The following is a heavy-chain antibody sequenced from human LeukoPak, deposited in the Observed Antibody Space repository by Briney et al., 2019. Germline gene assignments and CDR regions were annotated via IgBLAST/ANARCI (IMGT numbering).Heavy chain of an antibody. V-gene: IGHV4-59*08. CDR1: GGSISSYY. CDR3: ARQVAGIVVY. J-gene: IGHJ4*02. Sequence: PSETLSLTCTVSGGSISSYYWSWIRQPPGKGLEWIGYIYYSGSTNYNPSLKSRVTISVGTSKNQFSLKLSSVTAADTAVYYCARQVAGIVVYWGQGTLVTVSS. CDR2: IYYSGST. D-gene: IGHD6-19*01.